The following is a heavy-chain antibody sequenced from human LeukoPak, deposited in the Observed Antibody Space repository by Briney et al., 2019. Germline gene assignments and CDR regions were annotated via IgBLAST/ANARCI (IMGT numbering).Heavy chain of an antibody. CDR3: AREREGIQDYYYGMDV. D-gene: IGHD6-13*01. CDR1: GFTFSSYA. J-gene: IGHJ6*02. CDR2: ISYDGSNK. V-gene: IGHV3-30-3*01. Sequence: GGSLRLSGAASGFTFSSYAMHWVRQAPGKGLEWVAVISYDGSNKYYADSVKGRFTISRDNSKNTLYLQMNSLRAEDTAVYYCAREREGIQDYYYGMDVWGQGTTVTVSS.